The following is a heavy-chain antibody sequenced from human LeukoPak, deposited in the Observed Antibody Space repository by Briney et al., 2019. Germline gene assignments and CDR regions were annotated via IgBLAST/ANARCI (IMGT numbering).Heavy chain of an antibody. CDR2: MNPGTANT. CDR1: AYTSTYND. D-gene: IGHD2-15*01. Sequence: GPSVKASSQASAYTSTYNDINWVRQATGQGLEWMGWMNPGTANTGYSQKFQGRLAMTADTSIDTAYMGLSGLTFEDRAVYYCARGRAAADWGQGTLVSV. CDR3: ARGRAAAD. J-gene: IGHJ4*02. V-gene: IGHV1-8*01.